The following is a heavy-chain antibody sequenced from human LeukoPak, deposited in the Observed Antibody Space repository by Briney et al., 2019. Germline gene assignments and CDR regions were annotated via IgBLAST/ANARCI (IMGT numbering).Heavy chain of an antibody. CDR3: ARAGGHYDFWSGYYFYYFDY. J-gene: IGHJ4*02. CDR2: INPNSGGT. D-gene: IGHD3-3*01. CDR1: GYTFTGYY. V-gene: IGHV1-2*02. Sequence: ASVTVSCKASGYTFTGYYMHWVRQAPGQGLEWMGWINPNSGGTNYAQKFQGRVTMIRDTSISTAYMELSRLRSDDTGVYYCARAGGHYDFWSGYYFYYFDYWGQGTLVTVSS.